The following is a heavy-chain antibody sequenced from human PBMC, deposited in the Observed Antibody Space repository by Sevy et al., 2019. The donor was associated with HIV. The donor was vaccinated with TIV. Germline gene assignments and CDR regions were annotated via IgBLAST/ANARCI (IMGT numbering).Heavy chain of an antibody. CDR2: ISWNSGSM. CDR1: GFTFGNYA. J-gene: IGHJ4*02. D-gene: IGHD2-15*01. CDR3: AKGVSGGNSGAAFDY. Sequence: GGSLRLSCAGSGFTFGNYAMYWVRQSPGKGLEWISGISWNSGSMGYADAVEGRFTISRDNAKNSLHLEMNSLRPEDTALHYCAKGVSGGNSGAAFDYWGQGTRVTVSS. V-gene: IGHV3-9*01.